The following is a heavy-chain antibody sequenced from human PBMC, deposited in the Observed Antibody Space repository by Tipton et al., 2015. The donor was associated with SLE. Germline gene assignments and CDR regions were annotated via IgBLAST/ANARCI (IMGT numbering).Heavy chain of an antibody. D-gene: IGHD3-3*01. J-gene: IGHJ5*02. CDR3: ARHKDFLEWLSSANWFDP. Sequence: TLSLTCTVSGGSISSSSYYWGWIRQPPGKGLEWIGRIYYSGSTYYSPSLKSRVTISVDTSKNQFSLKLSSVTAADTAVYYCARHKDFLEWLSSANWFDPWGQGTLVTVSS. CDR2: IYYSGST. V-gene: IGHV4-39*07. CDR1: GGSISSSSYY.